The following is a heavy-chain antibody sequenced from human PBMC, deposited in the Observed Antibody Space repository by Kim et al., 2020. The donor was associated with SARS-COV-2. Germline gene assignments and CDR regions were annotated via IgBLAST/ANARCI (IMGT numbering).Heavy chain of an antibody. Sequence: SETLSLTCAVYGGSFSGYYWSWIRQPPGKGLEWIGEINHSGSTNYNPSLKSRVTISVDTSKNQFSLKLSSVTAADTAVYYCARGPYYYGSGSSVDYWGQG. CDR3: ARGPYYYGSGSSVDY. J-gene: IGHJ4*02. D-gene: IGHD3-10*01. V-gene: IGHV4-34*01. CDR1: GGSFSGYY. CDR2: INHSGST.